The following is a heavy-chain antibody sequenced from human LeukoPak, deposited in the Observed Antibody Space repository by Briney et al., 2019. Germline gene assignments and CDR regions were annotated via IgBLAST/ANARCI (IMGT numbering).Heavy chain of an antibody. CDR2: ISSSSSTI. J-gene: IGHJ4*02. V-gene: IGHV3-48*01. D-gene: IGHD3-22*01. CDR1: GFTFSSYS. Sequence: GGSLRLSCAASGFTFSSYSMNWVRQAPGKGLEWVSYISSSSSTIYYADSVKGRFTISRDNAKNSLYLQMNSLRAEDTAVYYCAREGYYDSSGYYYTLKTTRDSPLTNWGQGTLVTVSS. CDR3: AREGYYDSSGYYYTLKTTRDSPLTN.